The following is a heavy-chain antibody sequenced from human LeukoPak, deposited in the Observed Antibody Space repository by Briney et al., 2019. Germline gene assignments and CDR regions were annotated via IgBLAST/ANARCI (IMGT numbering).Heavy chain of an antibody. V-gene: IGHV4-59*08. CDR1: GAAISSYH. CDR2: LFNSGGT. D-gene: IGHD3-10*01. CDR3: ARRLPASGMRDV. Sequence: SETLSLTCTVSGAAISSYHWSWIRQPPVKGLEWIGDLFNSGGTSYNASLKSRVTVSVDTAKNQVALKLTAVTAADTAVYYCARRLPASGMRDVWPQGTTVSVTS. J-gene: IGHJ6*02.